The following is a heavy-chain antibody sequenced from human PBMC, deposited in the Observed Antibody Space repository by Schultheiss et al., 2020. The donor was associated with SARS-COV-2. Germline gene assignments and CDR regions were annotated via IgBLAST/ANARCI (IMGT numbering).Heavy chain of an antibody. CDR3: AKGRVVVAATYFDY. CDR1: GFTFSSYA. D-gene: IGHD2-15*01. Sequence: GGSLRLSCAASGFTFSSYAMHWVRQAPGKGLEWVAVISYDGSHQYYADSVRGRFTISRDYSKNTLYLQMNSLRAEDTAVYYCAKGRVVVAATYFDYWGQGTLVTVSS. J-gene: IGHJ4*02. V-gene: IGHV3-30*04. CDR2: ISYDGSHQ.